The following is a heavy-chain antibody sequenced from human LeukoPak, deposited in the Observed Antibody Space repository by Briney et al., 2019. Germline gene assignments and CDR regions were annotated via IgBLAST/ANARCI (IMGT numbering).Heavy chain of an antibody. Sequence: ASVKVSCKASGYTFTSYDINWVRQATGQGLEWMGWMNPNSGNTGYAQKFQGRVTMTRDTSTSTVYMELSSLRSEDTAVYYCASIGYSYGTHQFDYWGQGTLVTVSS. J-gene: IGHJ4*02. CDR2: MNPNSGNT. CDR1: GYTFTSYD. CDR3: ASIGYSYGTHQFDY. D-gene: IGHD5-18*01. V-gene: IGHV1-8*01.